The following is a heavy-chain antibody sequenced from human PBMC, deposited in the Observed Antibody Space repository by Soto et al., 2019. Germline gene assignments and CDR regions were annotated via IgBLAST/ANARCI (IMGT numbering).Heavy chain of an antibody. CDR2: INHSGST. Sequence: SETRSLTCAVYGGSFSGYYWSWIRQPPGKGLEWIGEINHSGSTNYNPSLKSRVTISVDTSKNQFSLKLSSVTPADTAVYYCARADRYCSSTSCPIRVYYYYGMDVWGQGTTVTVSS. D-gene: IGHD2-2*01. CDR3: ARADRYCSSTSCPIRVYYYYGMDV. V-gene: IGHV4-34*01. J-gene: IGHJ6*02. CDR1: GGSFSGYY.